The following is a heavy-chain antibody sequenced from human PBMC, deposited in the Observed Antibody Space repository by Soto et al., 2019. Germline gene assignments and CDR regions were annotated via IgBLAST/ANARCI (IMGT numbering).Heavy chain of an antibody. D-gene: IGHD5-12*01. CDR2: MSPNSGNT. CDR3: GRSWPGAGGYDF. CDR1: GYTFASYD. Sequence: QVQLVQSGAEVKKPGAPVKVSCKASGYTFASYDINWVRQATGQGLEWMGWMSPNSGNTGYAQKFQGRVIRTRDTATSTAYMEWSSLSPEDTAVDYCGRSWPGAGGYDFWGQGTLGTVSS. J-gene: IGHJ4*02. V-gene: IGHV1-8*01.